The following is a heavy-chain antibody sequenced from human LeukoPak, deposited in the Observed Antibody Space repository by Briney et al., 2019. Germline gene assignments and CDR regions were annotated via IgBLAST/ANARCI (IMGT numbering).Heavy chain of an antibody. CDR1: GFTFSTYA. V-gene: IGHV3-23*01. CDR3: AKDGVAPGSSGDYFDY. J-gene: IGHJ4*02. Sequence: GGSLRLSCAASGFTFSTYAMSWVRLAPGKGLEWVSTITNSGGTTKYAESVKGRFTISRDNSKNTLYLQMNSLRVEDRAVYYCAKDGVAPGSSGDYFDYWGQGTLVTVSS. CDR2: ITNSGGTT. D-gene: IGHD3-10*01.